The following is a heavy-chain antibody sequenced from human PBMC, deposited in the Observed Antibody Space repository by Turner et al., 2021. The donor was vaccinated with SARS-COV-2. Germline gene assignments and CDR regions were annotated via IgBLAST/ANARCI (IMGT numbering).Heavy chain of an antibody. V-gene: IGHV3-74*01. CDR3: ASEVGYYGSGSTNWFDP. J-gene: IGHJ5*02. D-gene: IGHD3-10*01. Sequence: EVQLVESGGGLVQPGGSLRLSCAASGSTFSSYWMHWVRQAPGKGLVWVLRINSDGSSTSYADSVKGRFTISRDNAKNTLYLQMNSLRAEDTAVYYCASEVGYYGSGSTNWFDPWGQGTLVTVSS. CDR1: GSTFSSYW. CDR2: INSDGSST.